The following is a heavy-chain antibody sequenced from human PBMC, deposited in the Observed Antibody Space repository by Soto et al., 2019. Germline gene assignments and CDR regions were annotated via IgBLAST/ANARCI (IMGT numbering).Heavy chain of an antibody. D-gene: IGHD4-17*01. J-gene: IGHJ6*03. Sequence: GASVKVSCKASGYTFTSYDINWVRQATGQGLEWMGWMNPNSGNTGYAQKFQGRVTMTRNTSISTAYVELSSLRSEDTAVYYCARKAGTTVVPYYYYYYMDVWGKGTTVTVSS. CDR1: GYTFTSYD. CDR2: MNPNSGNT. V-gene: IGHV1-8*01. CDR3: ARKAGTTVVPYYYYYYMDV.